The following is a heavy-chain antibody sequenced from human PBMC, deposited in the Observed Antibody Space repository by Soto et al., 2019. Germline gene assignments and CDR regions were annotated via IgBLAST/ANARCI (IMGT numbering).Heavy chain of an antibody. Sequence: ASVKVSCKASGYTFTSYDINWVRQATGQGLKWMGWMNPNSGNTGYAQKFQGRVTMTRNTSISTAYMELSSLRSEDTAVYYCARVYYDSSGYPSGGDGMDVWGQGTTVTVSS. CDR2: MNPNSGNT. CDR3: ARVYYDSSGYPSGGDGMDV. J-gene: IGHJ6*02. V-gene: IGHV1-8*01. D-gene: IGHD3-22*01. CDR1: GYTFTSYD.